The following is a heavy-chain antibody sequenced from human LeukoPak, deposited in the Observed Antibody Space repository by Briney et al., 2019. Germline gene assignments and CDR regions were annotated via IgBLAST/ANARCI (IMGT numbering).Heavy chain of an antibody. D-gene: IGHD1-1*01. CDR2: INPSGGST. CDR1: GYTFTSYY. V-gene: IGHV1-46*01. Sequence: ASVKVSCKASGYTFTSYYMHWVRQAPGQGLEWMGIINPSGGSTSYAQKFQGRVTMTRDTSISTAYMELSRLRSDDTAVYYCARENEGPSDYWGQGTLVTVSS. J-gene: IGHJ4*02. CDR3: ARENEGPSDY.